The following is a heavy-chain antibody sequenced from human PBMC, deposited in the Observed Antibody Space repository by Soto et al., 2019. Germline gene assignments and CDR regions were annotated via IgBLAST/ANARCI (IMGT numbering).Heavy chain of an antibody. CDR3: ARTSAAGKYYYGMDV. CDR2: IYPGDSDT. J-gene: IGHJ6*02. Sequence: GSLKISCKGSGYSFTSYWIGWVRQMPGKGLEWMGIIYPGDSDTRYSPSFQGQVTISADRSISTAYLQWSSLKASDTAMYYCARTSAAGKYYYGMDVWGQGTTVTVSS. D-gene: IGHD6-13*01. V-gene: IGHV5-51*01. CDR1: GYSFTSYW.